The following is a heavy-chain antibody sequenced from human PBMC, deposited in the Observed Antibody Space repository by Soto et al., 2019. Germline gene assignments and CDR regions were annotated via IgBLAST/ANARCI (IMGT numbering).Heavy chain of an antibody. CDR2: IGTAGDT. Sequence: EVQLVESGGGLVQPGGSLRLSCAASGFTFSRDDIHWVRQSTGKGLEWVSSIGTAGDTYYLGSVKGRFTISRENAKNSVYLQMNSLSVGDTAVYYCARDRGEGYFDLWGRGTLVTVSS. CDR1: GFTFSRDD. D-gene: IGHD3-16*01. J-gene: IGHJ2*01. CDR3: ARDRGEGYFDL. V-gene: IGHV3-13*01.